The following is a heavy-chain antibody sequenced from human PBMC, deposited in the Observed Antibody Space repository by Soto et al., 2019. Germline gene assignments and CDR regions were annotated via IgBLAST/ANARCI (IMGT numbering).Heavy chain of an antibody. V-gene: IGHV4-30-4*01. D-gene: IGHD5-18*01. CDR2: IYYSGST. CDR3: AIYTAMEPTFDY. CDR1: GGSISSGDYY. J-gene: IGHJ4*02. Sequence: QVQLQESSPGLVKPSQTLSLTCTVSGGSISSGDYYWSWIRQPPGKGLEWIGYIYYSGSTYYNPSLKSRVTISVDTSKNQFSLKLNSVTAADTAVYYCAIYTAMEPTFDYWGQGTLVTVSS.